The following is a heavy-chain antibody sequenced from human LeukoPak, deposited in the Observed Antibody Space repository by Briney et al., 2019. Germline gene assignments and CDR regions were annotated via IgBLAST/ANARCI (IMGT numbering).Heavy chain of an antibody. CDR1: GFTFSSYE. CDR2: ISSSGSTT. V-gene: IGHV3-48*03. D-gene: IGHD2-15*01. Sequence: QPGGSLRLXCAASGFTFSSYEMNWVRQAPGKGLEWVSYISSSGSTTYYADSVKGRFTISRDNAKNSLYLQMNSLRAEDTAVYYCARGEEVVVVAATGLAFDIWGQGTMVTVSS. J-gene: IGHJ3*02. CDR3: ARGEEVVVVAATGLAFDI.